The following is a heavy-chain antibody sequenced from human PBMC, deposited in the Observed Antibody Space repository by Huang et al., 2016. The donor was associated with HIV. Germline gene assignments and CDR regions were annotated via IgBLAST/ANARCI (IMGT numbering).Heavy chain of an antibody. D-gene: IGHD3-3*01. J-gene: IGHJ4*02. CDR1: GFSFSSYG. V-gene: IGHV3-30*18. CDR3: AKDKYLMSTILAYYFDC. Sequence: QVQLVESGGGVVQPGRSLRLSCTASGFSFSSYGMHWVRQAPGKVLEWVAVGSFDGSTKYSADSVKGRFTISRDNSKNTLYLQMNSLTVEDTAVYYCAKDKYLMSTILAYYFDCWGQGTLVTVSS. CDR2: GSFDGSTK.